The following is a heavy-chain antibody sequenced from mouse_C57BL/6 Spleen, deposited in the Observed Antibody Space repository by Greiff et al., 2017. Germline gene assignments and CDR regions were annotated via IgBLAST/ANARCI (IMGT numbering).Heavy chain of an antibody. CDR2: INPTYGST. CDR3: ARSKDFDY. V-gene: IGHV1-39*01. D-gene: IGHD1-3*01. J-gene: IGHJ2*01. Sequence: VQLKESGPELVMPGASVKISCKASGYSFTDYNMNWVKQSNGKSLEWIGVINPTYGSTSYNQKFKGKATLTVDQSSSTAYMQLNSLTSEDSAVYNCARSKDFDYWGQGTTLTVSS. CDR1: GYSFTDYN.